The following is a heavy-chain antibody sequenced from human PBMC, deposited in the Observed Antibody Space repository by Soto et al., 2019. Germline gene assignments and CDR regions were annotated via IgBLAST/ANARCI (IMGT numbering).Heavy chain of an antibody. CDR3: ARMGDSSSYSGWFDP. CDR2: IYSGGST. J-gene: IGHJ5*02. D-gene: IGHD3-22*01. V-gene: IGHV3-66*01. CDR1: GFTVSSNY. Sequence: EVQLVESGGGLVQPGGSLRLSCAASGFTVSSNYMSWVRQAPGKGLEWVSVIYSGGSTYYADSVKGRFTISRDNSKNTLYRQMNSLRAEDTAVYYCARMGDSSSYSGWFDPWGQGTLVTVSS.